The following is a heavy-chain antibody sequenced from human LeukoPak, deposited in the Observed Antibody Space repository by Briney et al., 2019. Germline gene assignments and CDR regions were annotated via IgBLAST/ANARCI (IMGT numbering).Heavy chain of an antibody. V-gene: IGHV4-4*07. D-gene: IGHD4-23*01. J-gene: IGHJ5*02. Sequence: SETLSLTCSLSGGSITNYYXXXXXXXXXXXXXXXXRMHPXGNNNYNASLKNRVTXSIDTXKXXFSLRLSSVTAADTAIYYCAREVASVVTPVSRWLDPWGQGTLVIVSS. CDR3: AREVASVVTPVSRWLDP. CDR2: MHPXGNN. CDR1: GGSITNYY.